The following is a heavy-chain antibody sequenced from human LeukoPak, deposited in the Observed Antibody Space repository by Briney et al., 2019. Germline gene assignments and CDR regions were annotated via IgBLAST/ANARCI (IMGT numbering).Heavy chain of an antibody. Sequence: SQTLSLTCTVSGGSISSGNYYWSWIRQPPGKGLEWIGYIYHSGSSYYNPSPKSRVTISVDTSKNQFSLTLSSVTAADTAVYYCARDDGGYDRFDSWGQGTLVTVSS. CDR2: IYHSGSS. J-gene: IGHJ4*02. D-gene: IGHD5-12*01. V-gene: IGHV4-30-4*01. CDR3: ARDDGGYDRFDS. CDR1: GGSISSGNYY.